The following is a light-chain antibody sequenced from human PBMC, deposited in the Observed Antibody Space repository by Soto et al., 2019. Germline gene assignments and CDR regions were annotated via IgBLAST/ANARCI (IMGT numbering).Light chain of an antibody. Sequence: QSVLTQPPSVSGAPGQRVTISCTGSSSNIGAGYDVRWYQQLPGTAPKLLIYGNNNRPSGVPDRFSGSKSGSSASLAITGLQAEDEDHDCGQTYNRSLSDWRVFCGGPTLTV. J-gene: IGLJ3*02. CDR1: SSNIGAGYD. V-gene: IGLV1-40*01. CDR3: QTYNRSLSDWRV. CDR2: GNN.